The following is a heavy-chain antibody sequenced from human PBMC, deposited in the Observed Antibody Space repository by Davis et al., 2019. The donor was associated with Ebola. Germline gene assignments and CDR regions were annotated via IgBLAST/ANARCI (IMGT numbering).Heavy chain of an antibody. CDR1: GFTFSSIW. V-gene: IGHV3-7*01. Sequence: GESLKISCAASGFTFSSIWMSWVRQAPGKGLEWVANIKQDGSEKYYVDSVKGRFTISRDNAKNSLYLQMNSLRAEDTAVYYCARDRRNSYWGQGTLVTVSS. D-gene: IGHD4-23*01. CDR2: IKQDGSEK. J-gene: IGHJ4*02. CDR3: ARDRRNSY.